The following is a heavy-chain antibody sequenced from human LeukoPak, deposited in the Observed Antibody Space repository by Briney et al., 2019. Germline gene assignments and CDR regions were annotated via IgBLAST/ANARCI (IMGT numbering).Heavy chain of an antibody. V-gene: IGHV1-8*01. CDR3: ARAPSRDIVLMVYASDYYFDY. J-gene: IGHJ4*02. CDR2: MNPNSGTT. CDR1: GYTFTSFD. Sequence: ASVKVSCKASGYTFTSFDINWVRQATGQGLEWVGWMNPNSGTTGYAQKFQGRVTMTTNTSISTAYMELSSLRSEDTAIYYCARAPSRDIVLMVYASDYYFDYWGLGTLVTVSS. D-gene: IGHD2-8*01.